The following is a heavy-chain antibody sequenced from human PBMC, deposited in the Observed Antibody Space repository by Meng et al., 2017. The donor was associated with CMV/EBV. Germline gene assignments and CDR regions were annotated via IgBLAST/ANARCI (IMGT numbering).Heavy chain of an antibody. CDR2: ISGSGGST. D-gene: IGHD2-2*01. J-gene: IGHJ5*02. CDR1: FSSYA. CDR3: AKGARYCSSTSCYSWFDP. Sequence: FSSYALSWVRQAPGKGLEWVSAISGSGGSTYYADSVKGRFTISRDNSKNTLYLQMNSLRAEDTAVYYCAKGARYCSSTSCYSWFDPWGQGTLVTVSS. V-gene: IGHV3-23*01.